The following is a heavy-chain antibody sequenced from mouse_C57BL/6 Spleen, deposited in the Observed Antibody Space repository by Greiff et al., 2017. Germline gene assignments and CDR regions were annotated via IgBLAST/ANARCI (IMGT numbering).Heavy chain of an antibody. CDR3: AALIITTVVANN. J-gene: IGHJ3*01. D-gene: IGHD1-1*01. CDR2: INPNYGTT. Sequence: QLQESGPELVKPGASVKISCKASGYSFTDYNMNWVKQSNGKSLEWIGVINPNYGTTSYNQKFKGKATLTVDQSSSTAYMQLNSLTSEDSAVYYCAALIITTVVANNWGQGTLVTVSA. V-gene: IGHV1-39*01. CDR1: GYSFTDYN.